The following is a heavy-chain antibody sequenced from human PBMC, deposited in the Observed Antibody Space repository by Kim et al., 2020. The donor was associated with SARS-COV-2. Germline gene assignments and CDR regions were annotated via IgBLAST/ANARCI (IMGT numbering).Heavy chain of an antibody. J-gene: IGHJ4*02. CDR3: TTSYDIVATAVK. Sequence: DYAAPVKGRFTISRDDSKNTLYLQMNSLKTEDTAVYYCTTSYDIVATAVKWGQGTLVTVSS. V-gene: IGHV3-15*01. D-gene: IGHD5-12*01.